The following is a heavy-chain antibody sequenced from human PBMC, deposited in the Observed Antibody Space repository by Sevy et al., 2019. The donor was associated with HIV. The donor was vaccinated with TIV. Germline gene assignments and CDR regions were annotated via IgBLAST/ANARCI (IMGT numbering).Heavy chain of an antibody. CDR2: IYYSGST. D-gene: IGHD4-4*01. J-gene: IGHJ6*02. CDR3: ARGSPLHQTYYYYGMDV. Sequence: SETLSLTCTVSGGSISSYYWSWIRQPPGKGLEWIGYIYYSGSTNYNPSLKSRFTMSVDTSKNQFSLKLSSVTAADTAVYYCARGSPLHQTYYYYGMDVWGQGTTVTVSS. CDR1: GGSISSYY. V-gene: IGHV4-59*01.